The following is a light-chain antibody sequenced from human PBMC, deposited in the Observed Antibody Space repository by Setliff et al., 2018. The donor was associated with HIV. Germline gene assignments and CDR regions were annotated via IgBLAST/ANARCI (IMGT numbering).Light chain of an antibody. Sequence: QSVLTQPASVSGSPGQSITISCTGTTSDVGGYNYVSWYQQHPGKAPKLFIYEVKNRPSGVSNRFSGSESGNTASLTISWLQAEDEADYYCSSYAITNTLPFGTGTKGTVL. CDR2: EVK. J-gene: IGLJ1*01. CDR1: TSDVGGYNY. V-gene: IGLV2-14*01. CDR3: SSYAITNTLP.